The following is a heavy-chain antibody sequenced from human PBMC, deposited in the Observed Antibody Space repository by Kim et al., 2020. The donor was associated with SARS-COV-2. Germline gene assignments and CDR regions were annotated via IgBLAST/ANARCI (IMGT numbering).Heavy chain of an antibody. Sequence: SVKGRFTITRDNSKNTLYLQMNSLRAEDTAVYYCARDVVPAASNDAFDIWGQGTMVTVSS. CDR3: ARDVVPAASNDAFDI. V-gene: IGHV3-30*01. D-gene: IGHD2-2*01. J-gene: IGHJ3*02.